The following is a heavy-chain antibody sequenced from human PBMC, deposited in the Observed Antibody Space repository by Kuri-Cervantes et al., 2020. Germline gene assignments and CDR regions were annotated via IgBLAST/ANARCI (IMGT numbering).Heavy chain of an antibody. D-gene: IGHD2-2*01. J-gene: IGHJ4*02. V-gene: IGHV1-18*04. CDR2: ISAYNGDT. CDR1: GYTFTGYY. Sequence: ASVKVSCKASGYTFTGYYMHWVRQAPGQGLEWMGWISAYNGDTNYAQKLQGRVTMTTDTSTSTAYMELRSLRSDDTAVYYCARDLVPAARSPVAEAYWGQGTLVTVSS. CDR3: ARDLVPAARSPVAEAY.